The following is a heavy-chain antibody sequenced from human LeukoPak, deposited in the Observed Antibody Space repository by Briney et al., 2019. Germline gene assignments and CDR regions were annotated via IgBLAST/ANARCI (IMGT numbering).Heavy chain of an antibody. CDR2: INHSGST. Sequence: SETLSLTCAVYGGSFSGYYWSWIRQPPGKGLEWIGEINHSGSTNYNPSLKCRVTISVDTSKNQFSLKLSSVTAADTAVYYCARGQLYYYGSGSYYNRFDYWGQGTLVTVSS. CDR1: GGSFSGYY. J-gene: IGHJ4*02. CDR3: ARGQLYYYGSGSYYNRFDY. D-gene: IGHD3-10*01. V-gene: IGHV4-34*01.